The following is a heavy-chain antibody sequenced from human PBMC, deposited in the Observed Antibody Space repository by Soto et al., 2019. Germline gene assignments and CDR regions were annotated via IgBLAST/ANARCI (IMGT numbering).Heavy chain of an antibody. CDR3: ASSERRLLTVTTLDY. CDR2: IIPIFGTA. CDR1: GGTFSSYA. Sequence: SVKVSCKTSGGTFSSYAISWVRQAPGQGLEWMGGIIPIFGTANYAQKFQGRVTITADESTSTAYMELSSLRSEDTAVYYCASSERRLLTVTTLDYWGQGTLVTVSS. D-gene: IGHD4-17*01. V-gene: IGHV1-69*13. J-gene: IGHJ4*02.